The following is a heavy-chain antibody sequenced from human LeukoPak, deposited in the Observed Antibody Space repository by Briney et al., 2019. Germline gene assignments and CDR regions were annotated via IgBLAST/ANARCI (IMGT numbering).Heavy chain of an antibody. CDR2: IDTNSGGT. D-gene: IGHD3-22*01. CDR3: ARRSDDYDSSAYYH. V-gene: IGHV1-2*02. J-gene: IGHJ4*02. Sequence: ASVKVSCKASGFTFTNYYINWVRQAPGQGLEWMGRIDTNSGGTEFAQKFQGRVTMTRDTSISSAYMELSSLRSDDTAVYYCARRSDDYDSSAYYHWGQGTLVTVSS. CDR1: GFTFTNYY.